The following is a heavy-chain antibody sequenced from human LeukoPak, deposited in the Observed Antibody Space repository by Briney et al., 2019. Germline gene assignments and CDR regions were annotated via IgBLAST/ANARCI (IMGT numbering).Heavy chain of an antibody. CDR1: GESLGGYS. J-gene: IGHJ4*02. D-gene: IGHD1-1*01. CDR3: AKWGIGNNWDIDDH. CDR2: INHSGST. V-gene: IGHV4-34*01. Sequence: SETLSLTCAVYGESLGGYSWSWIRQPPGKGLEWIGEINHSGSTNYNTSLKSRVTISVDTSKNQFSLKLSSVTAADTAVYYCAKWGIGNNWDIDDHWGQGTLVTVSS.